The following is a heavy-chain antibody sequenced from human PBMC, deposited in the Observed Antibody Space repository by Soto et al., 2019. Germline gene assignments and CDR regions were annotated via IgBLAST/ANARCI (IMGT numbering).Heavy chain of an antibody. CDR1: GFSIANFF. Sequence: SETLSLTCTFSGFSIANFFWILIRQPPGKGLEWIGYMSQGGTTTYNPSLKGRATISVDTSKNQLSLKLTSVTAADTAMYYCGRDRGGITVAANPLGEWFDPWGPGTLVTVSS. CDR2: MSQGGTT. CDR3: GRDRGGITVAANPLGEWFDP. J-gene: IGHJ5*02. V-gene: IGHV4-59*08. D-gene: IGHD6-19*01.